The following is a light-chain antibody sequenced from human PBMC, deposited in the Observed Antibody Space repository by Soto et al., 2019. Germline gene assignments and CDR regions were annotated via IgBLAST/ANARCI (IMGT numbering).Light chain of an antibody. V-gene: IGLV2-14*01. CDR3: LSYTSSGTYV. Sequence: QSALTQPASVSGSPGQSITISCTGTSSDVGNYKYDSWYQQHPGKAPKLIIYEVSNRPSGVSDRFSGSKSGNTASLTISGLQAEDETDYYCLSYTSSGTYVFGTGTQLTVL. CDR1: SSDVGNYKY. J-gene: IGLJ1*01. CDR2: EVS.